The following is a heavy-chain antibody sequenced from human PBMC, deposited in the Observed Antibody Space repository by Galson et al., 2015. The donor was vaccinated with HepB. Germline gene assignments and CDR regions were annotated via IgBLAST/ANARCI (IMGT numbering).Heavy chain of an antibody. J-gene: IGHJ4*02. Sequence: SLRLSCAASGFTFSSQAMSWVRQAPGEGLEWVSGITAGGGITHYADSVKGRFTISRDNSKNTLYLEMNSLRGEDTAVYYCAKGSGSGRYWMVFGYWGQGTQVAVSS. D-gene: IGHD3-10*01. CDR3: AKGSGSGRYWMVFGY. CDR2: ITAGGGIT. V-gene: IGHV3-23*01. CDR1: GFTFSSQA.